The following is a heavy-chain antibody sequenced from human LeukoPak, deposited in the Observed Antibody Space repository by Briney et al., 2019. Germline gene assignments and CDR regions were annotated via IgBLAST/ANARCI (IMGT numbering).Heavy chain of an antibody. CDR2: IGADSGDTHGDT. D-gene: IGHD4-11*01. V-gene: IGHV1-18*01. J-gene: IGHJ2*01. CDR1: GYTFTSYG. Sequence: GASVKVSCKASGYTFTSYGISWVLQAPGQGLEWMGWIGADSGDTHGDTHYAEKLQGRVTMTTDTSTDTAYMDLRSLTSDDTAVYYCARGSSPYNWYFDLWGRGTLVTVSS. CDR3: ARGSSPYNWYFDL.